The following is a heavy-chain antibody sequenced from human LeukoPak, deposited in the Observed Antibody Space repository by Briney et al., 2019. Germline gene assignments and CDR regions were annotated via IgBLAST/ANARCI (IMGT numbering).Heavy chain of an antibody. J-gene: IGHJ4*02. CDR3: ARGPHVLRFLEWLSTFDY. CDR1: GGSFSGYY. Sequence: SETLSLTCAVYGGSFSGYYWSWIRQPPGKGLEWIGEINHSGSTNYNPSLKSRVTISVDTSKNQFSLKLSSVTAADTAVYYCARGPHVLRFLEWLSTFDYWGRGTLVTVSS. D-gene: IGHD3-3*01. V-gene: IGHV4-34*01. CDR2: INHSGST.